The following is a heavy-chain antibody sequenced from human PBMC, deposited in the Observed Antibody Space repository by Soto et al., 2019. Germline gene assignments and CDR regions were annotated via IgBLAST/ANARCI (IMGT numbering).Heavy chain of an antibody. J-gene: IGHJ6*02. CDR3: ARDRVAAAGTRSLYYYYGMDV. CDR2: ISYDGSNK. Sequence: PGGSLRLSCAASGFTFSSYAMHWVRQAPGKGLEWVAVISYDGSNKYYADSVKGRFTISRDNSKNTLYLQMNSLRAEDTAVYYCARDRVAAAGTRSLYYYYGMDVWGQGTTVTVS. CDR1: GFTFSSYA. V-gene: IGHV3-30-3*01. D-gene: IGHD6-13*01.